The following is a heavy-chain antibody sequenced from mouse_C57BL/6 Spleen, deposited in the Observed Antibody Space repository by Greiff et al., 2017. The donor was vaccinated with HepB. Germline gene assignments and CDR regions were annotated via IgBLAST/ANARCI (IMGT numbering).Heavy chain of an antibody. J-gene: IGHJ3*01. V-gene: IGHV5-4*01. CDR3: ARDSDYGNSFAY. CDR2: ISDGGSYT. D-gene: IGHD2-1*01. CDR1: GFTFSSYA. Sequence: EVMLVESGGGLVKPGGSLKLSCAASGFTFSSYAMSWVRQTPEKRLEWVATISDGGSYTYYPDNGKGRFTISRDNAKNNLYLQMSHLKSEDTAMYYCARDSDYGNSFAYWGQGTLVTVSA.